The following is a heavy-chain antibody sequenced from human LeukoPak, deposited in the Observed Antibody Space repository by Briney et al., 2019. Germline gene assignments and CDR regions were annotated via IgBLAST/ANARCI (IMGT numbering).Heavy chain of an antibody. Sequence: SETLSLACAVYGGSFSGYYWSWIRQPPGKGLEWIGEINHSGSTNYNPSLKSRVTISVDTSKNQFSLKLSSVTAADTAVYYCARGRKAEFDYWGQGTLVTVSS. D-gene: IGHD1-14*01. V-gene: IGHV4-34*01. CDR1: GGSFSGYY. CDR2: INHSGST. CDR3: ARGRKAEFDY. J-gene: IGHJ4*02.